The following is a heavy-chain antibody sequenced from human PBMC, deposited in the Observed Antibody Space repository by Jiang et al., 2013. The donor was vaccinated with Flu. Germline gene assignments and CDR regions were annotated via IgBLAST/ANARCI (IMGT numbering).Heavy chain of an antibody. CDR3: AKDPHPITIFGVAIGDY. J-gene: IGHJ4*02. V-gene: IGHV3-30*02. CDR1: GFTFSSYG. CDR2: IRYDGSNK. D-gene: IGHD3-3*01. Sequence: QLLESGGGVVQPGGSLRLSCAASGFTFSSYGMHWVRQAPGKGLEWVAFIRYDGSNKYYADSVKGRFTISRDNSKNTLYLQMNSLRAEDTAVYYCAKDPHPITIFGVAIGDYWGQGTLVTVSS.